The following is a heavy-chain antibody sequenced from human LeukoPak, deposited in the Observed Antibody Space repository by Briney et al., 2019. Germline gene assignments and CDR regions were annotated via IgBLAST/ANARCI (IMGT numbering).Heavy chain of an antibody. V-gene: IGHV4-34*01. Sequence: SETLSLTCAVYGGSFSGYYWSWIRQPPGKGLEWIGEINHSGSTNYNPSLKSRVTISVDTSKNQFSLKLSSVTAADTAVYYCARDPARRDFDYWGQGTLVTVSS. D-gene: IGHD6-6*01. J-gene: IGHJ4*02. CDR3: ARDPARRDFDY. CDR1: GGSFSGYY. CDR2: INHSGST.